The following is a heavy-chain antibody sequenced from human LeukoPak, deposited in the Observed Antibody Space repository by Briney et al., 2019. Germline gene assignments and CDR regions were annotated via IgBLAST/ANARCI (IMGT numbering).Heavy chain of an antibody. Sequence: GESLKISCAASGFTVSSNYMSWVRQAPGKGLEWVSVIYSGGSTYYADSVKGRFTISRDNSKNTLYLQMNSLRAEDTAVYYCARDGCSSTSCYVGYYYYYGMDVWGQGTTVTVSS. CDR3: ARDGCSSTSCYVGYYYYYGMDV. V-gene: IGHV3-66*01. CDR1: GFTVSSNY. D-gene: IGHD2-2*01. J-gene: IGHJ6*02. CDR2: IYSGGST.